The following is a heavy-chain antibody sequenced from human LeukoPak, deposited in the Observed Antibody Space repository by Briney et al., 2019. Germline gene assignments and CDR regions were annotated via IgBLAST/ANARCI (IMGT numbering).Heavy chain of an antibody. CDR2: FDPEDGET. Sequence: ASVKVSCKVSGYTLTELSMHWVRQAPGKGLEGMGGFDPEDGETIYAQKFQGRVTMTEDTSTDTAYMELSSLRSEDTAVYYCAKGSGVMVRGAAFDYWGQGTLVTVSS. CDR1: GYTLTELS. CDR3: AKGSGVMVRGAAFDY. D-gene: IGHD3-10*01. J-gene: IGHJ4*02. V-gene: IGHV1-24*01.